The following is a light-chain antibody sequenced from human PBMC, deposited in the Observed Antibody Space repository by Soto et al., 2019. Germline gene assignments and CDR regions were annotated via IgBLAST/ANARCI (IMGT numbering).Light chain of an antibody. CDR2: GAS. CDR3: QQYGSSSQT. V-gene: IGKV3-20*01. J-gene: IGKJ1*01. Sequence: EIVMTQSPGTLSLSPGERATLSCRASQSVSSTYLAWYQQKAGQAPRLLIYGASSRATGIPDRFSGSGSGTDFTLTISRLEPEDFAVYYCQQYGSSSQTFGQGTKVDIK. CDR1: QSVSSTY.